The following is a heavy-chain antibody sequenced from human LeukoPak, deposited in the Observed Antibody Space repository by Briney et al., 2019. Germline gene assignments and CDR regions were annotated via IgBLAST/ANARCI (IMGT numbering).Heavy chain of an antibody. Sequence: NPSQTLSLTCTVSGGSISSGGYYWSWIRQHPGKGLEWIRYIYYSGSTYYNPSLKSRVTISVDTSKNQFSLKLSSVTAADTAVYYCARSITGTTLPFDYWGQGTLVTVSS. V-gene: IGHV4-31*03. D-gene: IGHD1-20*01. J-gene: IGHJ4*02. CDR2: IYYSGST. CDR3: ARSITGTTLPFDY. CDR1: GGSISSGGYY.